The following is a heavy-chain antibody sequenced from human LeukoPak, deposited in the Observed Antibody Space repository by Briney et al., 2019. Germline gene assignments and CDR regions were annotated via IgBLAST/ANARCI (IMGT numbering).Heavy chain of an antibody. CDR3: TRLLGAFDI. Sequence: QPGGSLKLSCAASGFTFSGSAMQWVRQASGKGLEWVGRIRSKANRYATAYAASVKGRFTISRDDSKNTAYLQMNSLKTEDTAVYYCTRLLGAFDIWGQGTMVTVSS. CDR2: IRSKANRYAT. V-gene: IGHV3-73*01. J-gene: IGHJ3*02. CDR1: GFTFSGSA.